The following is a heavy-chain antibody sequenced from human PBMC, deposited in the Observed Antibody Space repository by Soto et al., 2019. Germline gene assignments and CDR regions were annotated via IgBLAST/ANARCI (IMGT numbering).Heavy chain of an antibody. CDR2: IIPIFGTE. CDR1: GGTFSSHS. D-gene: IGHD2-2*01. CDR3: STSVYSSTTRCYYYYGLDV. V-gene: IGHV1-69*01. J-gene: IGHJ6*02. Sequence: QVQLVQSGAEVKKPGSSVKVSCKVSGGTFSSHSINWVRQAPGQGPEWMGGIIPIFGTENYAQKFQGRVTITADESTSTAYMELSSLTCDDTALYYCSTSVYSSTTRCYYYYGLDVWGQGTTVIVSS.